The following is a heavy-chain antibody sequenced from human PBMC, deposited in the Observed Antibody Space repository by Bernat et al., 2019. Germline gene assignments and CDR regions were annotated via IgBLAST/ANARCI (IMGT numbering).Heavy chain of an antibody. V-gene: IGHV3-7*03. CDR3: ARDVLRYFGWLLSDDAFDI. CDR1: GFTFSSYW. Sequence: EVQLVESGGGLVQPGGSLRLSCAASGFTFSSYWMSWVRQAPGNGLEWVANIKHDGSEKDYVDSVKGRFTISRDNDKNLLYLQMNSLRAEDTVVYYCARDVLRYFGWLLSDDAFDIWGQGTMVTVSS. D-gene: IGHD3-9*01. J-gene: IGHJ3*02. CDR2: IKHDGSEK.